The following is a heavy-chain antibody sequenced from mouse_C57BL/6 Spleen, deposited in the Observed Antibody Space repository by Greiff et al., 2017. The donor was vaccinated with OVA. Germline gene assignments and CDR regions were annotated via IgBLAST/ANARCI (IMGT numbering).Heavy chain of an antibody. CDR3: ARSGYYGNYGFAY. V-gene: IGHV1-26*01. D-gene: IGHD2-1*01. CDR1: GYTFTDYY. CDR2: INPNNGGT. J-gene: IGHJ3*01. Sequence: EVKLQQSGPELVKPGASVKISCKASGYTFTDYYMNWVKQSHGKSLEWIGDINPNNGGTSYNQKFKGKATLTVDKSSSTAYMELRSLTSEDSAVYYCARSGYYGNYGFAYWGQGTLVTVSA.